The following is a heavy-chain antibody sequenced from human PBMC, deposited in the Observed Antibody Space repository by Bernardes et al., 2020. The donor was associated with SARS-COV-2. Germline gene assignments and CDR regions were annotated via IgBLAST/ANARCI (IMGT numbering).Heavy chain of an antibody. CDR1: GDSVSSNSAA. CDR3: SRERGFYDFWSGFIGALDY. V-gene: IGHV6-1*01. D-gene: IGHD3-3*01. CDR2: TYYKSKWNN. Sequence: SQTLSLTCSISGDSVSSNSAAWNWIRQSPSRGLEWLGRTYYKSKWNNDYAISVKSRITINADTSENQFSLHLNSVTPEDTAVYYCSRERGFYDFWSGFIGALDYWGQGTLVTVST. J-gene: IGHJ4*02.